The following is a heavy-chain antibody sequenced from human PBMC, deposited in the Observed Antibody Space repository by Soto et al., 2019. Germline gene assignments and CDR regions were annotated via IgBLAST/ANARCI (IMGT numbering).Heavy chain of an antibody. D-gene: IGHD3-22*01. CDR2: ISGSGGST. J-gene: IGHJ3*02. CDR3: AKDTLNEYYYDSSGYSGDAFDI. V-gene: IGHV3-23*01. CDR1: GFTFSSYA. Sequence: GGSLRLSCAASGFTFSSYAMSWVRQAPGKGLEWVSAISGSGGSTYYADSVKGRFTISRDNSKNTLYLQMNSLRAEDTAVYYCAKDTLNEYYYDSSGYSGDAFDIWGQGTMVTVSS.